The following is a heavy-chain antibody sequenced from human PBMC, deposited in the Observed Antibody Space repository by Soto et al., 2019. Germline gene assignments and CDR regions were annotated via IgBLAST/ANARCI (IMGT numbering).Heavy chain of an antibody. CDR3: ARGGGIHYYYYYGMDV. CDR2: IIPIFGTA. Sequence: VKVSCKASGGTFSSYAISWVRQAPGQGLEWMGGIIPIFGTANYAQKFQGRVTITADKSTSTAYMELSSLRSEDTAVYYCARGGGIHYYYYYGMDVWGQGTTVTVSS. J-gene: IGHJ6*02. V-gene: IGHV1-69*13. CDR1: GGTFSSYA.